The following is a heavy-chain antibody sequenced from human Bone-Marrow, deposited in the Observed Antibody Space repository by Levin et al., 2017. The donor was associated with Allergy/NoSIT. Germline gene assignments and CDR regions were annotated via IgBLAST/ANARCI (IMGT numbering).Heavy chain of an antibody. D-gene: IGHD6-19*01. CDR1: GFRFRLHS. J-gene: IGHJ4*02. V-gene: IGHV3-48*01. CDR2: ISYSSNII. Sequence: LSLTCAASGFRFRLHSMNWVRPAPGKGLEWISYISYSSNIIHYADSVKGRFTTSRDNAKNSLYLQMNSLRAEDSAVYYCTRDAVGNFDYRGQGALVTVSS. CDR3: TRDAVGNFDY.